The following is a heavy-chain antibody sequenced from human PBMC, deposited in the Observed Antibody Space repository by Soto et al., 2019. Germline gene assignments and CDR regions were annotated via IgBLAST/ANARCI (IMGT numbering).Heavy chain of an antibody. CDR3: ARQTDAFDI. V-gene: IGHV3-66*04. CDR2: IYSGGST. Sequence: GGSLRLSCAASGFTVNNNYMSWVRQPPGKGLEWVSLIYSGGSTYYADSVKVRFTISRDNSKNTLYLQMNSLRAEDTAVYYCARQTDAFDIWGQETMATVSS. J-gene: IGHJ3*02. CDR1: GFTVNNNY.